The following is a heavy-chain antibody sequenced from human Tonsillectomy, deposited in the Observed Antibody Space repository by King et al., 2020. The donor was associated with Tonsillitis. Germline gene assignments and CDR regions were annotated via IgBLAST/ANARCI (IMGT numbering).Heavy chain of an antibody. V-gene: IGHV4-34*01. CDR3: ARKFGVVLNCFDP. J-gene: IGHJ5*02. Sequence: VQLQQWGAGLLKPSETLSLTCAVYGGSFSGYYWNWIRQPPGKGLEWIGEINHSRSTNYNPSLKSRVTISVDTSKNQFSLQLSSVTAADTAVYYCARKFGVVLNCFDPWGQGTLVTVSS. D-gene: IGHD3-3*01. CDR2: INHSRST. CDR1: GGSFSGYY.